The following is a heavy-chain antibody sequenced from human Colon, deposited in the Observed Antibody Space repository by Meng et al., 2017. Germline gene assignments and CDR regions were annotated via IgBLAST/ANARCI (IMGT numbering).Heavy chain of an antibody. CDR3: ATRVVVTATRAFDI. CDR2: ISSDGSTI. CDR1: RFTFSNYE. Sequence: GGSLRLSCAASRFTFSNYEMNWVRQAPGKGLEWISYISSDGSTIYYADSVKGRFTISRDNAKNSLYLQVNSLRAEDTAVYYCATRVVVTATRAFDIWGQGTMVTV. D-gene: IGHD2-15*01. V-gene: IGHV3-48*03. J-gene: IGHJ3*02.